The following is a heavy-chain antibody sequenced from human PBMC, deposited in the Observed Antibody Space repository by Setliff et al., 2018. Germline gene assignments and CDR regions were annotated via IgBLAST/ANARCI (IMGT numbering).Heavy chain of an antibody. D-gene: IGHD3-10*01. J-gene: IGHJ4*02. CDR3: ARVRGLGSMVRGVDY. Sequence: ASVKVSCKASGYTFTSHYMHWVRQAPGLGLEWMGTINPSSGRTSYAQKFQGRVTMTRDTSTSTVYMDMSSLRSDDTAVYYCARVRGLGSMVRGVDYWGQGTLVTVSS. CDR2: INPSSGRT. CDR1: GYTFTSHY. V-gene: IGHV1-46*01.